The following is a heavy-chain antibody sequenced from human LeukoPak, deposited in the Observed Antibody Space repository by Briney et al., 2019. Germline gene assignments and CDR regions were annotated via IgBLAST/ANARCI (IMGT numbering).Heavy chain of an antibody. D-gene: IGHD5-18*01. J-gene: IGHJ4*02. CDR2: IIPIFGTA. V-gene: IGHV1-69*13. CDR3: ASVVGYSYGFDY. Sequence: SLKVSCKASRGTFSSYAISWVRQAPGPVLEWMGGIIPIFGTANYAQKFQGRVTITADESTSTAYMELSSLRSEDMAVYYCASVVGYSYGFDYWGQGTLVTVSS. CDR1: RGTFSSYA.